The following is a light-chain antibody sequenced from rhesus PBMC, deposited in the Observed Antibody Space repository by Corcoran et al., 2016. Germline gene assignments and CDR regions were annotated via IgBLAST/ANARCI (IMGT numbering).Light chain of an antibody. J-gene: IGKJ4*01. CDR1: QGISSY. CDR2: KAS. Sequence: DIQMTQSPSSLSASVGDRVTITCRASQGISSYLAWYQQKPGKAPKLLIYKASTLQSGVPSRFSGSGSGTDFTPTICSLQPEDFATYYCQQRNSDPLTFGGGTKVEIK. CDR3: QQRNSDPLT. V-gene: IGKV1-25*01.